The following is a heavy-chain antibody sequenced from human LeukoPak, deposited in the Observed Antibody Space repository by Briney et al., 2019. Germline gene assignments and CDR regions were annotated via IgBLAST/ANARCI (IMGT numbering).Heavy chain of an antibody. CDR3: ARPFMNYYDSSGYPGDY. CDR2: IYPGDSDT. CDR1: GYSFTSYW. V-gene: IGHV5-51*01. J-gene: IGHJ4*02. D-gene: IGHD3-22*01. Sequence: GESLKISCKGSGYSFTSYWIGWVRQMPGKGLEWMGIIYPGDSDTRYSPSLQGQVTISADKSISTAYLQWSSLKASDTAMYYCARPFMNYYDSSGYPGDYWGQGTLVTVSS.